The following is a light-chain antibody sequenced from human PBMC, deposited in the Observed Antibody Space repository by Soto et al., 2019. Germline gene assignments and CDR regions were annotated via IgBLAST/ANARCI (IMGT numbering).Light chain of an antibody. J-gene: IGLJ2*01. CDR1: SSDVGGYNY. V-gene: IGLV2-8*01. CDR3: SSYAASDSFVV. CDR2: EVY. Sequence: QSALTQPPSASGSPGQSVTISCTGTSSDVGGYNYVSWYQHHPDKAPKLIIDEVYKRPSGVPDRFSGSKSGNTASLTVSGLQAEDEAAYYCSSYAASDSFVVFGGGTKLTVL.